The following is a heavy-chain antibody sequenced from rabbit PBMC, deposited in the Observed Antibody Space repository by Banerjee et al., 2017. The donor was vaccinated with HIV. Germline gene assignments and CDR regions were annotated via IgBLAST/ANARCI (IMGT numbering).Heavy chain of an antibody. CDR3: ARHLNSDWTYFDL. CDR1: GIDFIAYYY. D-gene: IGHD2-1*01. Sequence: QEQLEESGGDLVKPGGTLTLTCKASGIDFIAYYYMCWVRQSPGKGPEWIACIYTGTGDTYYATWAEGRFTISKTSSTTVALQMTSLTAADTATYFCARHLNSDWTYFDLWGQGTLVTVS. J-gene: IGHJ4*01. CDR2: IYTGTGDT. V-gene: IGHV1S45*01.